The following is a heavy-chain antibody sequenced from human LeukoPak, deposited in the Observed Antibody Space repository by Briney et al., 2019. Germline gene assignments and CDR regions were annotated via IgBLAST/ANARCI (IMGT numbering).Heavy chain of an antibody. Sequence: GGSLRLSCAASGFTFSSYGMHWVRQAPGKGLEWVAVIWYDGSNKYYADSVKGRFTISRDNSKNTLYLQMNSLRAEDTAVYYCAEDRADRNYYYYMDVWGKGTTVTVSS. CDR1: GFTFSSYG. J-gene: IGHJ6*03. CDR3: AEDRADRNYYYYMDV. V-gene: IGHV3-33*06. CDR2: IWYDGSNK. D-gene: IGHD2-15*01.